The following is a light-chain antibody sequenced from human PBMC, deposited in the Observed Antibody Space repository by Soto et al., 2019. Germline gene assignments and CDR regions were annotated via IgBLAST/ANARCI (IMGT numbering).Light chain of an antibody. Sequence: DIQITQSPSSLSASVGDRVTISCRASQGIRNYVAWYQQRPGKVPKLLIYAASTLQSGVPSRFSGSGSGTDFTLTISSLQPEDVATYYCQKYNSVPSFGGGTKVEIK. CDR3: QKYNSVPS. CDR2: AAS. J-gene: IGKJ4*01. CDR1: QGIRNY. V-gene: IGKV1-27*01.